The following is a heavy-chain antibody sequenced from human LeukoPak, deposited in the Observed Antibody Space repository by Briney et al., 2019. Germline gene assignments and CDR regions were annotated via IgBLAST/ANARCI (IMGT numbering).Heavy chain of an antibody. CDR2: IYYSGRT. J-gene: IGHJ6*02. V-gene: IGHV4-59*08. D-gene: IGHD3-10*01. Sequence: PSETLSLTSTVSGGSISSYYWSWIRQPPGKGLEWIGYIYYSGRTNYNPSLKSRVTISVDTSKNQFSLKLSPVTAADTAVYYCARSYYYGSGSYGMDVWGQGTTVTVSS. CDR1: GGSISSYY. CDR3: ARSYYYGSGSYGMDV.